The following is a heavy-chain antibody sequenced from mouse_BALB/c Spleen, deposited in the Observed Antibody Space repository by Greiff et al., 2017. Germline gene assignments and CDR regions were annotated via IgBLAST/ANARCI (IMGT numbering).Heavy chain of an antibody. CDR2: IDPENGNT. Sequence: DVQLQESGAELVRPGALVKLSCKASGFNIKDYYMHWVKQRPEQGLEWIGWIDPENGNTIYDPKFQGKASITADTSSNTAYLQLSSLTSEDTAVYYCARGGNYGAMDYWGQGTSVTVSS. J-gene: IGHJ4*01. CDR1: GFNIKDYY. D-gene: IGHD2-1*01. V-gene: IGHV14-1*02. CDR3: ARGGNYGAMDY.